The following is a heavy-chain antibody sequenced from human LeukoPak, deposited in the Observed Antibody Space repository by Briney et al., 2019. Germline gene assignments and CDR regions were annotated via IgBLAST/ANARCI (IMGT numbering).Heavy chain of an antibody. J-gene: IGHJ3*02. CDR3: AKELGYFDWLPHDAFDI. D-gene: IGHD3-9*01. Sequence: GGSLRLFCAASGFTFSSYAMSWVRQAPGKGPGWVSAIRGSGGSTYYADSVKGRFTISRDNSKNTLYLQMNSLRAEDTAVYYCAKELGYFDWLPHDAFDIWGQGTMVTVSS. CDR2: IRGSGGST. V-gene: IGHV3-23*01. CDR1: GFTFSSYA.